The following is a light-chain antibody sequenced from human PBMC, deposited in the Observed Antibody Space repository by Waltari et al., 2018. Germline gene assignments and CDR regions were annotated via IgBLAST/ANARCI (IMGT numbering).Light chain of an antibody. Sequence: PGQRVTIPCSGSSPNIGSNYVYWYQQLPGTAPKLLIYRNNQRPSGVPDRFSGSKSGTSASLAISGLRSEDEADYYCAAWDDSLSVVVFGGGTKLTVL. J-gene: IGLJ2*01. V-gene: IGLV1-47*01. CDR1: SPNIGSNY. CDR2: RNN. CDR3: AAWDDSLSVVV.